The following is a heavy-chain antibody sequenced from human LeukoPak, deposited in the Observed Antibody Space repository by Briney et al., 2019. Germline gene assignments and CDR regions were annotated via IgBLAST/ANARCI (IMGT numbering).Heavy chain of an antibody. Sequence: GGSLRLSCAASGFSFSNYWMHWVRQAPGKGLAWVSRINADGRSTTYADSVKGRFTISRDNAKSTLFLQMNTLRAEDTAVYYCARVGYYYDNNCDAFDIWGQGTMVTVSS. V-gene: IGHV3-74*03. CDR3: ARVGYYYDNNCDAFDI. CDR2: INADGRST. D-gene: IGHD3-22*01. CDR1: GFSFSNYW. J-gene: IGHJ3*02.